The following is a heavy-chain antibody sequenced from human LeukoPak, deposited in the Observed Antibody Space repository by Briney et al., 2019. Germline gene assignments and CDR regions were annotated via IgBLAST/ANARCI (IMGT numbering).Heavy chain of an antibody. Sequence: GESLKISCKGSGYSFTSYWIGWVRQMPGKGLEWMGIIYPGDSDTRYSPSFQGQVTISADKSISTAYLQWSSLKASDTAMYYCARHKGRQSTAINWFDPWGQGTLVTVSS. D-gene: IGHD5-18*01. CDR1: GYSFTSYW. J-gene: IGHJ5*02. V-gene: IGHV5-51*01. CDR2: IYPGDSDT. CDR3: ARHKGRQSTAINWFDP.